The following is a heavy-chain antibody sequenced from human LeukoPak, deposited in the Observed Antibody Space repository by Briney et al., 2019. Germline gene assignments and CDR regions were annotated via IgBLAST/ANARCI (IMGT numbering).Heavy chain of an antibody. J-gene: IGHJ4*02. CDR1: GFTFSSYA. CDR3: AKGFDYSGYDVRYFDY. D-gene: IGHD5-12*01. V-gene: IGHV3-23*01. Sequence: PGGSLRLSCAASGFTFSSYAMSWVRQAPGKGLEWVSAISGSGGSTYYADSVKGRFTISRDNSKNTLYLQMNSLRAEDTAVYYCAKGFDYSGYDVRYFDYWGQGTLVTVSS. CDR2: ISGSGGST.